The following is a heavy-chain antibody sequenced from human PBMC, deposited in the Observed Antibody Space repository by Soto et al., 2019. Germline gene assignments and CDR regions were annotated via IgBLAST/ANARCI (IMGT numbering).Heavy chain of an antibody. V-gene: IGHV3-23*01. CDR1: GFSFSNYA. CDR2: ISGSGGSA. Sequence: GGSLRLSCVASGFSFSNYAMNWVRQAPGKGLEWVSGISGSGGSAFFAHPVRGRFTISRDNSKNTVFLQMNGLRPEDTAVYYCAKDRSLGGQRTYYFDYWGQGTLVTVSS. J-gene: IGHJ4*02. D-gene: IGHD3-16*01. CDR3: AKDRSLGGQRTYYFDY.